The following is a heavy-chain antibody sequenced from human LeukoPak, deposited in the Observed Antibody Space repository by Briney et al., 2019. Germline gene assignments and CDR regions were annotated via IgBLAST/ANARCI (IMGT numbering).Heavy chain of an antibody. D-gene: IGHD3-9*01. CDR3: AKDLYDIFAGYHFDF. J-gene: IGHJ4*02. V-gene: IGHV3-7*03. Sequence: GGYLRFNCAASGFTTSSYWMSWVRQAQGKGLEWVANIKQDGRENYYVDSVKGRFTISRDNAKNSLYLQMNSLRAEDTDVYYCAKDLYDIFAGYHFDFWGQGTLVTVSS. CDR2: IKQDGREN. CDR1: GFTTSSYW.